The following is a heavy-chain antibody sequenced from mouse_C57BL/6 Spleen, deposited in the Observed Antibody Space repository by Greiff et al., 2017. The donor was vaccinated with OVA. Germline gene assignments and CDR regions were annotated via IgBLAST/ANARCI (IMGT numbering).Heavy chain of an antibody. J-gene: IGHJ2*01. CDR3: ARSELGPFDY. CDR1: GYTFTDYY. CDR2: INPNNGGT. D-gene: IGHD4-1*01. V-gene: IGHV1-26*01. Sequence: VQLQQSGPELVKPGASVKISCKASGYTFTDYYMNWVKQSHGKSLEWIGDINPNNGGTSYNQKFKGKATLTVDKSSSTAYMVLRSLTSEDSAVYYCARSELGPFDYWGQGTTLTVSS.